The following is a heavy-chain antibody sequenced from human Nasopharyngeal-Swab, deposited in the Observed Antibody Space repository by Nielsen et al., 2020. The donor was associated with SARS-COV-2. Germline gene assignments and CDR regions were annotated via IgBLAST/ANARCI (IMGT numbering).Heavy chain of an antibody. V-gene: IGHV4-30-4*01. CDR2: IYYSGST. J-gene: IGHJ6*03. Sequence: WIRQPPGKGLEWIGYIYYSGSTYYNPSLKSRVTISVDTSKNQFSLKLSSVTAEDTEVDYCARNPTAQGHGYYYYMDVWGKGTTVTVSS. CDR3: ARNPTAQGHGYYYYMDV.